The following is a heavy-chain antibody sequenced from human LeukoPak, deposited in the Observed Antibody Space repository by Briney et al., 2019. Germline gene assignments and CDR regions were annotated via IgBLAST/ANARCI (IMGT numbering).Heavy chain of an antibody. J-gene: IGHJ4*02. Sequence: ASETLSLTCSVSGDSISSSSSYWGWIRQPPGKGLEWIGSIYHSGSTYYNPSLKSRVTISVDTSKNQFSLKLSSVTAADTAVYYCAGGYSYGYSDYWGQGTLVTVSS. CDR1: GDSISSSSSY. V-gene: IGHV4-39*07. CDR2: IYHSGST. D-gene: IGHD5-18*01. CDR3: AGGYSYGYSDY.